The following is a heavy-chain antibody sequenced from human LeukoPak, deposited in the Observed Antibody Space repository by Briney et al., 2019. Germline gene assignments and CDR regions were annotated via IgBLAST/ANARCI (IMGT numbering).Heavy chain of an antibody. CDR3: ATSVDQYSYGSNY. CDR1: GGSLNNYV. J-gene: IGHJ4*02. V-gene: IGHV1-69*06. CDR2: IIPIFGTT. Sequence: GASVKVSCKASGGSLNNYVITWVRQAPGQGLEWMGGIIPIFGTTNYAQEFQGRVTITADTSTNTVYMELSSLRSEDTAVYYCATSVDQYSYGSNYWGQGTLVTVSS. D-gene: IGHD5-18*01.